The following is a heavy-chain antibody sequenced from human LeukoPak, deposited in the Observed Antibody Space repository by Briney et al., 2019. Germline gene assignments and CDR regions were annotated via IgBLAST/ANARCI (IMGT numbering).Heavy chain of an antibody. D-gene: IGHD3-10*01. J-gene: IGHJ6*03. V-gene: IGHV3-23*01. Sequence: GGSLRLSCAASGFTFSNYAMSWVRQAPGKGLEWVSAISGSGGNTYYADSVKGRFTISRDNSKNTLYLQMNSLRAEDTAVYYCARVLSGRGSLYSYYYYMDVWGKGTTVTISS. CDR2: ISGSGGNT. CDR3: ARVLSGRGSLYSYYYYMDV. CDR1: GFTFSNYA.